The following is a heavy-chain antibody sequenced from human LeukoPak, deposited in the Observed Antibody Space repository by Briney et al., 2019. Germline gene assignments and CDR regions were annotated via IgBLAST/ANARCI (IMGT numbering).Heavy chain of an antibody. V-gene: IGHV4-61*01. Sequence: SETLSLTCTVSGGSVRSGSYYWSWIRQPPGKGLEWIGYIYYSGSTNYNPSLKSRVTISVDTSRNQFSLKLSSVTAADTAVYYCARVSVTGTLNFDYWGREPWSPSPQ. CDR3: ARVSVTGTLNFDY. CDR1: GGSVRSGSYY. CDR2: IYYSGST. D-gene: IGHD6-19*01. J-gene: IGHJ4*02.